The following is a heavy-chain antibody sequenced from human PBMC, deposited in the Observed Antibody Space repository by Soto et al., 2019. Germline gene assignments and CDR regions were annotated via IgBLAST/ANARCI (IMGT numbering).Heavy chain of an antibody. CDR3: ARVGSSWAHGRWFDP. Sequence: KPSETLSLTCAVYGGSFSGYYWSWIRQPPGKGLEWIGEINHSGSTNYNPSLKSRVTISADTSKNQFSLKLSSVTAADTAVYYCARVGSSWAHGRWFDPWGQGTLVTVSS. D-gene: IGHD6-13*01. V-gene: IGHV4-34*01. CDR1: GGSFSGYY. CDR2: INHSGST. J-gene: IGHJ5*02.